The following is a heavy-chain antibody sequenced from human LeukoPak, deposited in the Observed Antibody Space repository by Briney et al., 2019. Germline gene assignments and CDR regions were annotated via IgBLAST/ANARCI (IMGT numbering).Heavy chain of an antibody. CDR3: ARGAGFVPDF. CDR2: IKQDGSEK. Sequence: PGGSLRLSCAASGFIFSGHWMNWVRQAPGKGLEWVAIIKQDGSEKYYADSVQGRFTISRDNAKNSLYLQMNSLRAEDTAVYYCARGAGFVPDFWGQGILVTVSS. D-gene: IGHD3-16*01. J-gene: IGHJ4*02. CDR1: GFIFSGHW. V-gene: IGHV3-7*01.